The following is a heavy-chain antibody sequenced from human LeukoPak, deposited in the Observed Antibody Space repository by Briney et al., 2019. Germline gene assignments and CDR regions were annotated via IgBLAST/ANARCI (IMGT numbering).Heavy chain of an antibody. CDR1: GLTVITND. D-gene: IGHD1-14*01. CDR2: LYSDGNT. Sequence: GGSLRLSCAASGLTVITNDMTWVRQAPGKGPEWVSVLYSDGNTKYADSVQGRFTISRDNSKNTLYLEMNSLSPDDTAVYYCARGVEPLAANTLAYWGQGTLLTVSS. V-gene: IGHV3-53*01. CDR3: ARGVEPLAANTLAY. J-gene: IGHJ4*02.